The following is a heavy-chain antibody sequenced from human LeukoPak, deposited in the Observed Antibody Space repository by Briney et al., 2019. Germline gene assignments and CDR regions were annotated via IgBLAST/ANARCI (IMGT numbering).Heavy chain of an antibody. CDR2: IYYSGST. CDR3: ARYRIAAAGYFDY. J-gene: IGHJ4*02. V-gene: IGHV4-31*03. D-gene: IGHD6-13*01. Sequence: PSQTLSLTCTVSGGSISSYYWSWIRQHPGKGLEWIGYIYYSGSTYYNPSLKSRVTISVDTSKNQFSLKLSSVTAADTAVYYCARYRIAAAGYFDYWGQGTLVTVSS. CDR1: GGSISSYY.